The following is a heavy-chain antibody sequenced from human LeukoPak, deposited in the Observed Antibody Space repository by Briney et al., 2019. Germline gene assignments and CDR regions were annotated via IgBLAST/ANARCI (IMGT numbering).Heavy chain of an antibody. CDR1: GFTFSSYW. V-gene: IGHV3-7*03. Sequence: PGGSLRLSCAASGFTFSSYWMSWVRQAPGKGLEWVANIKQDGSEKHYVDSVKGRFTISRDNAKNSLYLQMNSLRAEDTAVYYCARDRPEFPGWYSDYFDYWGQGTLVTVSS. CDR2: IKQDGSEK. J-gene: IGHJ4*02. D-gene: IGHD6-19*01. CDR3: ARDRPEFPGWYSDYFDY.